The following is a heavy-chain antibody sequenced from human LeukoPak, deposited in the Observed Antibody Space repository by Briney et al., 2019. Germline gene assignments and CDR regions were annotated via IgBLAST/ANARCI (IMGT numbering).Heavy chain of an antibody. V-gene: IGHV3-7*01. J-gene: IGHJ4*02. CDR1: GFTFTAYA. CDR3: ARGRGWVDH. D-gene: IGHD3-16*01. Sequence: PGGSLRLSCAASGFTFTAYAMSWFRQTPEKGLEWVANIHDDGIVTHYVDSVKGRLTISRDNARNSVNLQLNSLRVEDTALYYCARGRGWVDHWGQGTLVTVSS. CDR2: IHDDGIVT.